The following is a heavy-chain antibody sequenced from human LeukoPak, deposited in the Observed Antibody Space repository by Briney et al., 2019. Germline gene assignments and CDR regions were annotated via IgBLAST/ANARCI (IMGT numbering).Heavy chain of an antibody. V-gene: IGHV4-59*08. D-gene: IGHD7-27*01. CDR2: ISHSGIT. Sequence: SETLSLTCTVSGGSISSYYWSWIRQPPGKALEWIAYISHSGITNYNPSLKSRVTISVDTSKSQFSLKLTSVTAADTAVYYCARLEKLGKAYYFDYWGQGTLVTVSS. CDR1: GGSISSYY. CDR3: ARLEKLGKAYYFDY. J-gene: IGHJ4*02.